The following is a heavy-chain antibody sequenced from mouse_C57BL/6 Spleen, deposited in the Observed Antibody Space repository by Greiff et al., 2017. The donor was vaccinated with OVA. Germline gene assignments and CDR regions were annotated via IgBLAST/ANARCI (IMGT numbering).Heavy chain of an antibody. CDR1: GYTFTSYW. J-gene: IGHJ1*03. CDR3: ARGRDYYGSSDRYFDV. D-gene: IGHD1-1*01. CDR2: IYPSDGNT. Sequence: QVQLQQPGAELVRPGSSVKLSCKASGYTFTSYWMDWVKQRPGQGLEWIGNIYPSDGNTNYNQKFKDKATLTVDKSSSPAYMKLSSLTSEDSAVYYCARGRDYYGSSDRYFDVWGKGTTVTVSA. V-gene: IGHV1-61*01.